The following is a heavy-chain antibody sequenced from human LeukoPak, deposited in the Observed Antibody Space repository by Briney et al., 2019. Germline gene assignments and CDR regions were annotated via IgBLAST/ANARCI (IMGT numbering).Heavy chain of an antibody. CDR2: ISCSGGST. D-gene: IGHD5-12*01. V-gene: IGHV3-23*01. CDR3: AKRGSGYVFDY. J-gene: IGHJ4*02. CDR1: GLTFSSYG. Sequence: PGGSLTLSCAASGLTFSSYGMSWVREAPGKGLEGVSAISCSGGSTYYADSVKGRFTISRDNSKNTLYLQLNSLTDEDTAVYYCAKRGSGYVFDYWGQGSLVTVSS.